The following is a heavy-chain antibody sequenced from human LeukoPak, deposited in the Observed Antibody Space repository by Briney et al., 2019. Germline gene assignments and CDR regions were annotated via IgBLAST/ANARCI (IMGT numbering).Heavy chain of an antibody. CDR1: RGSLRRGDYC. J-gene: IGHJ4*02. CDR3: ARDSAAREFDY. V-gene: IGHV4-30-4*01. CDR2: IYYNEST. Sequence: LQTLSLSPTVSRGSLRRGDYCCRWIRHPPRNCLGWIGYIYYNESTYYNPSLKSQSTISIDTSKNQISLKLSSVTAADTAVYDCARDSAAREFDYWGQGTLVTVSA. D-gene: IGHD6-6*01.